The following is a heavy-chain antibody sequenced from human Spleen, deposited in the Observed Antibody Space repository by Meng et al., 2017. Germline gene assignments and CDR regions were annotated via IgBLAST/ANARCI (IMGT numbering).Heavy chain of an antibody. J-gene: IGHJ6*02. V-gene: IGHV3-21*01. CDR1: GFTFSSYS. CDR3: ARSYDILSGYSGYHYGMDV. Sequence: GESLKISCAGSGFTFSSYSMNWVRHAPGKGLEWVSFISSSTTYIYYADSVKGRFTISRDNAKNSLYLQMNSLRAEDTAVYYCARSYDILSGYSGYHYGMDVWGQGTMVTVSS. CDR2: ISSSTTYI. D-gene: IGHD3-9*01.